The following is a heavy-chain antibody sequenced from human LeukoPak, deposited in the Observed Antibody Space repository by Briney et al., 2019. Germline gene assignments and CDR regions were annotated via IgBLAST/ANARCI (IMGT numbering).Heavy chain of an antibody. CDR2: INPNSGGT. V-gene: IGHV1-2*02. D-gene: IGHD6-19*01. CDR3: ARDFFGQWLVQNLNWFDP. Sequence: ASVKVSCKASGYTFTGYYVHWVRQAPGQGLEWMGWINPNSGGTNYAQKFQGRVTMTRDTSISTAYMELSRLRSDDTAVYYCARDFFGQWLVQNLNWFDPWGQGTLVTVSS. J-gene: IGHJ5*02. CDR1: GYTFTGYY.